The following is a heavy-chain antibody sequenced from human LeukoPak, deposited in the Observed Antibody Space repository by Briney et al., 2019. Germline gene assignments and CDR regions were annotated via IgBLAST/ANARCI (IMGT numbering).Heavy chain of an antibody. CDR1: GFNFDEYA. CDR2: ITWNSGSV. J-gene: IGHJ6*02. Sequence: PGGSLRLSCAASGFNFDEYAMHWVRQVPGQGLEWVSGITWNSGSVGYADSVRGRFTISRDNAKNSLYLQMNSLRPEDTALYYCAKDGAIFGVPITRGGMDVWGQGTTVTVSS. V-gene: IGHV3-9*01. D-gene: IGHD3-3*01. CDR3: AKDGAIFGVPITRGGMDV.